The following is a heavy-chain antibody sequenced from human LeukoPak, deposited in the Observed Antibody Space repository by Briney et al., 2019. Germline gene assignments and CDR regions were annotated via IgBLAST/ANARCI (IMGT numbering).Heavy chain of an antibody. D-gene: IGHD6-19*01. CDR2: IYYSGST. J-gene: IGHJ4*02. Sequence: PSETLSLTCTVSGGSISSYYWGWIRQPPGKGLEWIGSIYYSGSTYYNPSLKSRVTISVDTSKNQFSLKLSSVTAADTAVYYCARGDSSGWPFDYWGQGTLVTVSS. CDR3: ARGDSSGWPFDY. CDR1: GGSISSYY. V-gene: IGHV4-39*01.